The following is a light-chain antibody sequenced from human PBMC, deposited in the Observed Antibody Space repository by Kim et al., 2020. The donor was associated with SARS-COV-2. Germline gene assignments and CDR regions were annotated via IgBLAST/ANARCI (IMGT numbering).Light chain of an antibody. CDR3: QQYYSTPPLT. CDR2: GAS. CDR1: QSVSNN. J-gene: IGKJ4*01. Sequence: SPGEGVTLSCRADQSVSNNLAWYQQQSGQAPRLLIHGASTRAAGIPARFSGSGSGTEFTLTISSLQSEDSAVYYCQQYYSTPPLTFGGGTKVDIK. V-gene: IGKV3-15*01.